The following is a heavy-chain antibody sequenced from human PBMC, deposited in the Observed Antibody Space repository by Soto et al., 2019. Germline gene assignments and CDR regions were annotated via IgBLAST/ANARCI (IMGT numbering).Heavy chain of an antibody. CDR1: GFTFSRYA. Sequence: PGGSLRLSCAASGFTFSRYAMHWVRQAPGKGLEWVAVISYDGSNKYYADSVKGRFTISRDNSKNTLYLQMNSLRAEDTAVYYCASPGGDYFLNWFDPWGQGTLVTVSS. V-gene: IGHV3-30-3*01. CDR3: ASPGGDYFLNWFDP. CDR2: ISYDGSNK. D-gene: IGHD2-21*02. J-gene: IGHJ5*02.